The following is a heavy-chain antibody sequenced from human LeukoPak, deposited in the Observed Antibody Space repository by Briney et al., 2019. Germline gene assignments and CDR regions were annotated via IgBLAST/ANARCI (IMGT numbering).Heavy chain of an antibody. D-gene: IGHD6-6*01. V-gene: IGHV3-23*01. CDR1: GFTFSSYA. CDR3: ARDSTASSIAASEEFCDY. J-gene: IGHJ4*02. CDR2: ISGSGGAGT. Sequence: GGSLRLSCAGSGFTFSSYAMSWVRQAPGKGLEWVSTISGSGGAGTYYADSVKGRFTVSRDNSRNTLYLPMNSLRAEDTAVYYCARDSTASSIAASEEFCDYWDQGTLVTVSS.